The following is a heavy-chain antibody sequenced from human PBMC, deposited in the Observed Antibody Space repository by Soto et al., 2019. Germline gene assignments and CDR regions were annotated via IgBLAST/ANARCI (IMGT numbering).Heavy chain of an antibody. D-gene: IGHD5-18*01. CDR2: IYYSGST. J-gene: IGHJ4*02. CDR3: ARDAGYTFGYPFDY. CDR1: GGSISSINYY. V-gene: IGHV4-31*03. Sequence: PSETLSLTCTVSGGSISSINYYWSWIRQHPGKGLEWIGYIYYSGSTYYKPSLKSRGDISVDTSKNQFYLKLNSVTAADKAVYYCARDAGYTFGYPFDYWGQGILVTVSS.